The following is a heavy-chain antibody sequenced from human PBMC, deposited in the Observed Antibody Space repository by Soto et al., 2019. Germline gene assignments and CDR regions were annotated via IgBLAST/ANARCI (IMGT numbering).Heavy chain of an antibody. V-gene: IGHV1-24*01. D-gene: IGHD3-22*01. CDR1: GYTLTELS. CDR3: ATHRYYYYDSSGWDNWFDP. CDR2: FDPEDGET. J-gene: IGHJ5*02. Sequence: QVQLVQSGAEVKKPGASVKVSCKVSGYTLTELSMHWVRQAPGKGLEWMGGFDPEDGETIYAQKFQGRVTMTEDTSTDTAYMELSSLRSEDTAVYYCATHRYYYYDSSGWDNWFDPWGQGTLVTVSS.